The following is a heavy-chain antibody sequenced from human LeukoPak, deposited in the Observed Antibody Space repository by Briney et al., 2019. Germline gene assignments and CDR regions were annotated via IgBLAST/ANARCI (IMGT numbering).Heavy chain of an antibody. J-gene: IGHJ4*02. Sequence: GGSLRLSCAASGFTFSSYSMNWVRQAPGKGLEWVSYISSSSNTIYYAASVKGRFTISRDNAKNSLYLQMNSLRDEDTAVHYCARAYSSGWYYLDYWGQGTLVTVSS. V-gene: IGHV3-48*02. CDR3: ARAYSSGWYYLDY. CDR2: ISSSSNTI. CDR1: GFTFSSYS. D-gene: IGHD6-19*01.